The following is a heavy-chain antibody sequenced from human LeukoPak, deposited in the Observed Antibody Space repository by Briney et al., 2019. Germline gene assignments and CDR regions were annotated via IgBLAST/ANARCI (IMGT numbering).Heavy chain of an antibody. CDR2: ISFSVNTK. V-gene: IGHV3-48*04. J-gene: IGHJ4*02. CDR3: ARGAYSSGWAYFDH. CDR1: GFAFSDYS. Sequence: PGGSLRLSCAASGFAFSDYSMNWVRQAPGKGLEWVSYISFSVNTKYYGDSVKGRFTISRDNAKNSLYLHMDSLRAEDTAVYYCARGAYSSGWAYFDHWGQGTLVTVSS. D-gene: IGHD6-19*01.